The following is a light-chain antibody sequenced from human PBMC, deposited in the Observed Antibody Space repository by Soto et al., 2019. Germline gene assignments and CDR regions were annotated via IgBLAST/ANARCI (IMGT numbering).Light chain of an antibody. CDR3: QHYGSSHPYT. CDR1: PSVSSSY. J-gene: IGKJ2*01. V-gene: IGKV3-20*01. Sequence: EIVLTQSPGTLSLSPGARATLSCRASPSVSSSYLAWYQQKPGKAPRLLIYGASSMATGIPDRFSGSGSGTDFTLTISRLEPEDFAVYYCQHYGSSHPYTFGQGTKLEIK. CDR2: GAS.